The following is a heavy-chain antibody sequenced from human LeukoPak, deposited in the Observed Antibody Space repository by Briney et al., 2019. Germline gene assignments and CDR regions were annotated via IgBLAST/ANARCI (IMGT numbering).Heavy chain of an antibody. CDR2: IYYSGST. V-gene: IGHV4-59*08. CDR1: GGSISSYY. Sequence: SETLSLTCTVSGGSISSYYWSWIRQPPGKGLEWIGYIYYSGSTNYNPSLKSRVTISVDTSKNQFSLKLSSVTAADTAVYYCARGSDTAAGLYWGQGTLVTVSS. D-gene: IGHD6-13*01. CDR3: ARGSDTAAGLY. J-gene: IGHJ4*02.